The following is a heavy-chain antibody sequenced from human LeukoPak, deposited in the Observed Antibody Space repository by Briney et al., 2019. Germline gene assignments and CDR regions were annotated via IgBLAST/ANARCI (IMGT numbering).Heavy chain of an antibody. J-gene: IGHJ5*02. CDR2: IIPIFGTA. CDR1: GGTFSSYA. D-gene: IGHD2-15*01. Sequence: GASVKVSCKASGGTFSSYAISWVRQAPGQGLEWMGGIIPIFGTANYAQKLQGRVTITADESTSTAYMGLSSLRSEDTAVYYCAIGYCSGGSCYSQNWFDPWGQGTLVTVSS. V-gene: IGHV1-69*13. CDR3: AIGYCSGGSCYSQNWFDP.